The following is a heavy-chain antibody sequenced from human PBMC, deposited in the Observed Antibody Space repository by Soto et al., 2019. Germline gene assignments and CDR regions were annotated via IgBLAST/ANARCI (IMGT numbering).Heavy chain of an antibody. Sequence: PGESLKISCKGSGYSFTNYWIAWVRQMPGKGLEWMGIIYPGDSDTRYSPSFQGQVTISADKSISTAYLQWSSLKASDTAMYYCARHPYSSDQLLWFGDQDAFDIWGQGTMVTVSS. CDR1: GYSFTNYW. CDR3: ARHPYSSDQLLWFGDQDAFDI. D-gene: IGHD3-10*01. J-gene: IGHJ3*02. CDR2: IYPGDSDT. V-gene: IGHV5-51*01.